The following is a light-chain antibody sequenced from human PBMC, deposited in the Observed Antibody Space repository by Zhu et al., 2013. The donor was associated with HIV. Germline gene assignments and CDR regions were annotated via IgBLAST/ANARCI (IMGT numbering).Light chain of an antibody. CDR3: QQYHNWPPFT. CDR2: GAS. V-gene: IGKV3-15*01. CDR1: QSVSSN. J-gene: IGKJ3*01. Sequence: EIVLTQSPGTLSLSPGERATLSCRASQSVSSNFLAWYRQKPGQAPRLLIYGASTRATGILGRFSGSGSGTEFTLTISSLQSEDFVIYYCQQYHNWPPFTFGPGTKVDMK.